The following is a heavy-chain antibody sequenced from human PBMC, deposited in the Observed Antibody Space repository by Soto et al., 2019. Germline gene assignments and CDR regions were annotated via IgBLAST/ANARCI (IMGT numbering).Heavy chain of an antibody. V-gene: IGHV4-39*01. CDR3: SRRGTTMVNIDY. Sequence: PSETLSLTCTVSGGSISSTGFYWVWIRQPPGKGLEWIGSIYYSGSTYYNPSLKSRVTISVDTSKNQFSLKLSSVTAADTAVYYCSRRGTTMVNIDYWGQGTLVTVPQ. D-gene: IGHD5-18*01. CDR1: GGSISSTGFY. CDR2: IYYSGST. J-gene: IGHJ4*02.